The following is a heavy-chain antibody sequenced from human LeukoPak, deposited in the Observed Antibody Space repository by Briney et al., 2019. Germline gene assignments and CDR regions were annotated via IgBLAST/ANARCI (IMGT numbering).Heavy chain of an antibody. D-gene: IGHD6-25*01. CDR3: GKAFPPLRVAAAGDY. CDR1: GFTFSDCD. J-gene: IGHJ4*02. V-gene: IGHV3-21*06. Sequence: GESLRLSCTASGFTFSDCDMGWFRQAPGKGLHWVSSISYMGDHRYYADSAKGRFTISRDNAKNSLYLQMDNLRADDTAVYYCGKAFPPLRVAAAGDYWGQGTLVTVSS. CDR2: ISYMGDHR.